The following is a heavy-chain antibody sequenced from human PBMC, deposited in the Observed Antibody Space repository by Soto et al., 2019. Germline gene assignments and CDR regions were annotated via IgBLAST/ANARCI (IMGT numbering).Heavy chain of an antibody. V-gene: IGHV3-7*05. J-gene: IGHJ3*02. CDR1: GFTFSNYY. D-gene: IGHD3-10*02. Sequence: EAQLVESGGALVQPGGSLRLSCAASGFTFSNYYMTWVRQAPGKGLQWVATISQDGTEKYYVGSVKGRFTISRDNDKNSVYLQMNSLTVEDTALYYCARYVGEIWGHGTKVTVSS. CDR2: ISQDGTEK. CDR3: ARYVGEI.